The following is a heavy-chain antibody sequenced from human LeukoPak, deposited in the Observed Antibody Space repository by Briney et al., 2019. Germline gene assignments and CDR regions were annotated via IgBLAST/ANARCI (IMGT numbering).Heavy chain of an antibody. CDR2: ISYDGSNK. Sequence: PGRSLRLSCAASGFTFSSYAMHWVRQAPGKGLEWVAVISYDGSNKYYADSVKGRFTISRDNSKNTLYLQMNSLRAEDTAVYYCARDYGAARPHYFDYWGQGTLVTVSS. CDR1: GFTFSSYA. V-gene: IGHV3-30-3*01. D-gene: IGHD6-6*01. CDR3: ARDYGAARPHYFDY. J-gene: IGHJ4*02.